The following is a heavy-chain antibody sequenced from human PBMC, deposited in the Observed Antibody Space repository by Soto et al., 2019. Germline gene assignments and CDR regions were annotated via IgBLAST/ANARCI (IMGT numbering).Heavy chain of an antibody. CDR1: GGSISSGDYY. J-gene: IGHJ6*02. V-gene: IGHV4-30-4*01. CDR3: ARDGGVYYDFWSGPPYGMDV. Sequence: SETLSLTXTVSGGSISSGDYYWSWIRQPPGKGLEWIGYIYYSGSTYYNPSLKSRVTISVDTSKNQFSLKLSSVTAADTAVYYCARDGGVYYDFWSGPPYGMDVWGQGTTVTVS. CDR2: IYYSGST. D-gene: IGHD3-3*01.